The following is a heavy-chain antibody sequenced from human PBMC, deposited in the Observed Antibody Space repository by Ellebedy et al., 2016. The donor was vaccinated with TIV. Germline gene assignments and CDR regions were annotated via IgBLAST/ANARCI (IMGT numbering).Heavy chain of an antibody. D-gene: IGHD6-13*01. J-gene: IGHJ4*02. Sequence: GESLKISCAASEFTFSSYSMNWVRQAPGKGLEWVSSISSSSSYIYYADSVKGRFTISRDNAKNSLYLQMNSLRAEDTAVYYCARRTDIAAAGGVDYWGQGTLVTVSS. CDR2: ISSSSSYI. CDR1: EFTFSSYS. CDR3: ARRTDIAAAGGVDY. V-gene: IGHV3-21*01.